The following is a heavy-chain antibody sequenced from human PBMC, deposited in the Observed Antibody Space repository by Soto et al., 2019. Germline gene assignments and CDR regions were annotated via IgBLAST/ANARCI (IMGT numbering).Heavy chain of an antibody. J-gene: IGHJ4*02. CDR3: ARLAYSHYST. CDR2: IYYSGTT. D-gene: IGHD5-12*01. V-gene: IGHV4-39*01. Sequence: PSETLSLTCTVSGGSIKVGGYYWGWIGRPPGKGLEWVATIYYSGTTYYNPSLKSRLTISLDTSRNQFSLDLTSVTAADTAVYYCARLAYSHYSTWGQGTLVTVS. CDR1: GGSIKVGGYY.